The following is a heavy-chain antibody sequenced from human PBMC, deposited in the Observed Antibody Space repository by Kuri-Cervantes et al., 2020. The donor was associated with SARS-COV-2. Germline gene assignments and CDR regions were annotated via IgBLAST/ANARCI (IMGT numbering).Heavy chain of an antibody. CDR3: AKDHRYSSSSGVGYFDS. Sequence: GGSLRLSCAASGFTFSSYGMHWVRQTPGKGLEWVAFIRYDGQSKYYADSVKGRFTISRDSSKDTLYLQMNSLRTDDTAFYYCAKDHRYSSSSGVGYFDSWGQGTLVTVYS. D-gene: IGHD6-6*01. J-gene: IGHJ4*02. CDR2: IRYDGQSK. V-gene: IGHV3-30*02. CDR1: GFTFSSYG.